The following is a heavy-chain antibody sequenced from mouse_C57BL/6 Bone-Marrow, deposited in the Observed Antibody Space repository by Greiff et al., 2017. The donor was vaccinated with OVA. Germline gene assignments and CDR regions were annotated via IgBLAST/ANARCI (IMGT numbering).Heavy chain of an antibody. V-gene: IGHV1-15*01. CDR3: TRYDYGRGGY. Sequence: VKLVESGAELVRPGASVTLSCKASGYTFTDYEMHWVKQTPVHGLEWIGAIDPETGGTAYNQKFKGKAILTADKSSSTAYMELRSLTSEDSAVYYCTRYDYGRGGYWGQGTTLTVSS. CDR2: IDPETGGT. D-gene: IGHD1-1*01. J-gene: IGHJ2*01. CDR1: GYTFTDYE.